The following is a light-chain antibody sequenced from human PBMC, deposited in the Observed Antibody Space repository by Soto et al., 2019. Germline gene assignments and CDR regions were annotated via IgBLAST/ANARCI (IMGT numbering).Light chain of an antibody. Sequence: EIVLTQSPATLSLSPGERATLSCRASQSVSSYLAWYQQKPGQAPRLLIYDASNRATGIPARFSGSGSGTDFTLTISSLEPEDFAVYYCQQPSSGYTFGQGTKLEIK. CDR2: DAS. CDR1: QSVSSY. J-gene: IGKJ2*01. CDR3: QQPSSGYT. V-gene: IGKV3-11*01.